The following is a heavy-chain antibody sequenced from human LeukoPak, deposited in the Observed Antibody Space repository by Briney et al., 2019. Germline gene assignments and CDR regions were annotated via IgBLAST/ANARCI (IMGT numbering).Heavy chain of an antibody. CDR1: GFTLSSYA. J-gene: IGHJ4*02. CDR3: ARSTGYSGYAY. Sequence: GGSLRLSCAASGFTLSSYAMSWVRQAPGKGLEWVSAISGSGGSTYYADSVKGRFTISRDNSKNTLYLQMNSLRAEDTAVYYCARSTGYSGYAYWGQGTLVTVSS. D-gene: IGHD5-12*01. V-gene: IGHV3-23*01. CDR2: ISGSGGST.